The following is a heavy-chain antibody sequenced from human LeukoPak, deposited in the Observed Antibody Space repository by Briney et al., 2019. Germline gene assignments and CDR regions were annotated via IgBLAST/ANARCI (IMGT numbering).Heavy chain of an antibody. Sequence: PGRSLRLSCAASGFTFSDYYMGWIRQAPEKRLEWLSYISSSGNTIYYADSVKGRFTISRDNAKNSLYLQMNSLRAEDTAVYYCARESSMIDDYWGQGTLVTVSS. V-gene: IGHV3-11*04. J-gene: IGHJ4*02. CDR3: ARESSMIDDY. D-gene: IGHD3-22*01. CDR1: GFTFSDYY. CDR2: ISSSGNTI.